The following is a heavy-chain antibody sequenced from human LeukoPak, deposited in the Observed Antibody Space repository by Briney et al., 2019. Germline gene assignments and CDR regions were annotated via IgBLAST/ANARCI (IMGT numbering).Heavy chain of an antibody. V-gene: IGHV1-24*01. CDR2: FDPEDGET. CDR3: ATEYSSSWTWNWFDP. Sequence: ASVKVSCKVSGYTLTELSMHWVRQAPGKGLEWMGGFDPEDGETIYAQKFQGRVTMTEDTSTDTAYMELSSPRSEDTAVYYCATEYSSSWTWNWFDPWGQGTLVTVSS. D-gene: IGHD6-13*01. CDR1: GYTLTELS. J-gene: IGHJ5*02.